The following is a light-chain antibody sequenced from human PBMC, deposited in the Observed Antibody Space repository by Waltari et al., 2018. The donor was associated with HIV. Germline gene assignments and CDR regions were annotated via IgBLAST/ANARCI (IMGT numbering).Light chain of an antibody. CDR2: DNN. Sequence: QSVLTQPPPVSAAPRQKVTISCSGTSSHIGNNFVSWYQQLPGTAPKLLIYDNNKRPSGIPDRFSGSKSGTSATLGITGLQTGDEADYFCATWDRSLSRVIFGGGTRLTVL. V-gene: IGLV1-51*01. J-gene: IGLJ2*01. CDR1: SSHIGNNF. CDR3: ATWDRSLSRVI.